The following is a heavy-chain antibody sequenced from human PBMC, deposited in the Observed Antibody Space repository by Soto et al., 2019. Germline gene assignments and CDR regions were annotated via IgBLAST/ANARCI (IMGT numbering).Heavy chain of an antibody. J-gene: IGHJ4*01. D-gene: IGHD6-13*01. CDR1: GFTFSSYA. V-gene: IGHV3-30-3*01. CDR3: ARVGGVWQHLYTFDC. CDR2: ISYDGTDK. Sequence: VGSLRLSCAASGFTFSSYAMHWVRQAPGKGLEWVAVISYDGTDKYYADSVKGRFTISRDNSKNTLYLQLSGLRTEDTAVYYCARVGGVWQHLYTFDCSGHGALVTVSS.